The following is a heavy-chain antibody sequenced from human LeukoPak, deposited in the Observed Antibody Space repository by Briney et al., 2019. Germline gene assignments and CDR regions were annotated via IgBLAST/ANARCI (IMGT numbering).Heavy chain of an antibody. J-gene: IGHJ4*02. CDR3: AVNKWLRSWYY. D-gene: IGHD5-12*01. CDR2: INHSGST. V-gene: IGHV4-34*01. Sequence: KPSETLSLTCAVYGGSFSGYYWSWIRQPPGKGLEWIGEINHSGSTNYNPSLKSRVTISVDTSKNQFSLKLSSVTAADTAVYYCAVNKWLRSWYYWGQGTLVTVSS. CDR1: GGSFSGYY.